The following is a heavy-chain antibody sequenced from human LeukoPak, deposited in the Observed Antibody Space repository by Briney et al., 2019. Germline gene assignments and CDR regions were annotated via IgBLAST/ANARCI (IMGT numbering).Heavy chain of an antibody. J-gene: IGHJ4*02. D-gene: IGHD6-13*01. V-gene: IGHV3-7*01. Sequence: TGGSLRLSCVASEFTFSSYWMGWVRQAPGRWLEWVANIKQDGREIYYVDSVKGRFTISRDNAKKSLYLQMNSLRAEDTAVYYCARSYSRFDYWGQGTLVTVSS. CDR1: EFTFSSYW. CDR2: IKQDGREI. CDR3: ARSYSRFDY.